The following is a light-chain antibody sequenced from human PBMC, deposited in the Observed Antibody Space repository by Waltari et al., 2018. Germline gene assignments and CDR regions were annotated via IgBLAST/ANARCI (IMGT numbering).Light chain of an antibody. CDR1: SLRSYC. J-gene: IGLJ2*01. V-gene: IGLV3-19*01. CDR3: NARDSSGSHVV. CDR2: GQN. Sequence: SSELTQDPAVSVALGQTVKITCQGDSLRSYCASWYQQKPGQAPVLVIYGQNNRPSGIPDRLSGSSSGNTASLTITGAQAEDEADYDCNARDSSGSHVVFGGGTNLTVL.